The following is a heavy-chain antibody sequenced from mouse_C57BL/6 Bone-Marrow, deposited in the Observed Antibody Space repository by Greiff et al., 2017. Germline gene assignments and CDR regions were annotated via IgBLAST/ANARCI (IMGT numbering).Heavy chain of an antibody. V-gene: IGHV1-7*01. CDR2: INPSSGYT. CDR1: GYTFTSYW. J-gene: IGHJ4*01. CDR3: LGYDGDYARDY. Sequence: QVQLKESGAELAKPGASVKLSCKASGYTFTSYWMHWVKQRPGQGLEWIGYINPSSGYTKYNQKFKDKATLTADKSSSTAYMQLSSLTYEDSAVYYCLGYDGDYARDYWGQGTSVTVSS. D-gene: IGHD2-2*01.